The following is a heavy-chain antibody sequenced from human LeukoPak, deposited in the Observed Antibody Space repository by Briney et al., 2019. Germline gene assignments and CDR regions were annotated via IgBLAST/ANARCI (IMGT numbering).Heavy chain of an antibody. J-gene: IGHJ6*02. Sequence: GRSLRLSCAASGFSFSNFGMHWVRQAPGKGLEWVAVISYDESDKYYADSVKGRFTISRDNSKNTLYLQMNSLRPEDTAVYYCAKGVVAATNAAYYGMDVWGQGTTVTVSS. CDR1: GFSFSNFG. D-gene: IGHD2-15*01. CDR2: ISYDESDK. CDR3: AKGVVAATNAAYYGMDV. V-gene: IGHV3-30*18.